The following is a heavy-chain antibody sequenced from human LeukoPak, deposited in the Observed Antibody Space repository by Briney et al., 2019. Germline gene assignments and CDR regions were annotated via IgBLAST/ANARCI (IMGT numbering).Heavy chain of an antibody. CDR2: IYYSGST. CDR1: GGSISSYY. J-gene: IGHJ5*02. Sequence: SETLSLTCTVSGGSISSYYWSWIRQPPGKGLEWIGYIYYSGSTNYNPSLKSRVTISVDTSKNQFSLKLSSVTAADTAVYYCARGPRGGATTLWFDPWGQGTLVTVSS. V-gene: IGHV4-59*01. CDR3: ARGPRGGATTLWFDP. D-gene: IGHD1-26*01.